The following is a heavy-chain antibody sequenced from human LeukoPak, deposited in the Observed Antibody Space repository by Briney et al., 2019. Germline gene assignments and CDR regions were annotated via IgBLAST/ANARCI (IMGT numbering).Heavy chain of an antibody. V-gene: IGHV3-48*03. J-gene: IGHJ4*02. Sequence: PGGSLRLSCAASGFTFSSYEMNWVRQAPGKGLEWVSYISSSGSTIYYADSVKGRFTISRDNAKNLLYLQMNSLRADDTAVYYCARALSTTMAPGGGQGTLVTVSS. CDR3: ARALSTTMAPG. D-gene: IGHD5-18*01. CDR1: GFTFSSYE. CDR2: ISSSGSTI.